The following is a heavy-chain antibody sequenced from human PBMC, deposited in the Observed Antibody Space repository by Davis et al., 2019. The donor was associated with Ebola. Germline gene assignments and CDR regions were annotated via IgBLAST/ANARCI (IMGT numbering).Heavy chain of an antibody. CDR2: ISGNSGST. J-gene: IGHJ4*02. Sequence: LKISCAASGFTFSNYAMSWVRQAPGKGLEWVSVISGNSGSTYYIDSVKGRFSISRDNSRNTLYLQMNSLRAEDTAVYYCARDPAFSSFDYWGQGALVTVSS. D-gene: IGHD6-6*01. CDR1: GFTFSNYA. CDR3: ARDPAFSSFDY. V-gene: IGHV3-23*01.